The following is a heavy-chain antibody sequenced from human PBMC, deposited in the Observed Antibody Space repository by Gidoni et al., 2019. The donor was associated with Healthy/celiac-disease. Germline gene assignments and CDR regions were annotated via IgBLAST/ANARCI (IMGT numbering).Heavy chain of an antibody. J-gene: IGHJ3*02. Sequence: EVHLVESGGGLVQPGGSLKLTCAASGVTSRGSAMHWFRQASGKGLEWVGRIRSKANSYATAYAASVKGRFTISRDESKNKAYLQMNSLKTEDTAVYYCTLTTVVPDAFDIWGQGTMVTVSS. D-gene: IGHD4-17*01. CDR3: TLTTVVPDAFDI. CDR2: IRSKANSYAT. CDR1: GVTSRGSA. V-gene: IGHV3-73*02.